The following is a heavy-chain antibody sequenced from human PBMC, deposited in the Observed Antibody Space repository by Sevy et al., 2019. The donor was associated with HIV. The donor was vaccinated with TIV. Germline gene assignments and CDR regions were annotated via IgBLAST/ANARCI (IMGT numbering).Heavy chain of an antibody. J-gene: IGHJ3*01. V-gene: IGHV3-30*02. Sequence: GSLRLSCAGSGFTFSNYAMHWVRQAPGKGLECVACLWSNGRREYYADFAKGRFTISRDNSKNTVYLHMDSLRTDDTAVYYGAKEDDAFDVWVQGTMVTVSS. CDR2: LWSNGRRE. CDR1: GFTFSNYA. CDR3: AKEDDAFDV.